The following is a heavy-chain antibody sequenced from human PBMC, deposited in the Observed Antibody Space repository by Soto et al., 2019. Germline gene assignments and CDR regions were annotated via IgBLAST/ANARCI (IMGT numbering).Heavy chain of an antibody. CDR2: ISAYNGNT. V-gene: IGHV1-18*01. CDR3: ARVVVYSYVLYYFDD. J-gene: IGHJ4*02. CDR1: GYTFTSYG. D-gene: IGHD5-18*01. Sequence: RASVKVSCKASGYTFTSYGISWVRQAPGQGLEWMGWISAYNGNTNYAQKLQGRVTMTTDTSTSTAYMELRSLRSDDTAVYYCARVVVYSYVLYYFDDWGQGTLVTVSS.